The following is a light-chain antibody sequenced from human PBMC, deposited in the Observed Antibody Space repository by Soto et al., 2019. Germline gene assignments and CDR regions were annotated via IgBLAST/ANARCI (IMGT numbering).Light chain of an antibody. CDR1: SSDVGAYNY. V-gene: IGLV2-14*01. CDR2: DVS. J-gene: IGLJ1*01. CDR3: SSYTSSSTLYV. Sequence: QSVLTQPASVSGSPGQSITISCTGTSSDVGAYNYVSWYQQHPGKAPKLMIFDVSNRPSGVSYRFSGSKSGNTASLTISGLQAEDEADYYCSSYTSSSTLYVFGTGTQLTVL.